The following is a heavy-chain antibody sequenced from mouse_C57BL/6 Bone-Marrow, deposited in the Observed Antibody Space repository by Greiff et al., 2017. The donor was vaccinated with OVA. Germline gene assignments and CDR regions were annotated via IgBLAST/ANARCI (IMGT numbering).Heavy chain of an antibody. J-gene: IGHJ4*01. V-gene: IGHV5-17*01. D-gene: IGHD1-1*01. Sequence: EVMLVESGGGLVKPGGSLKLSCAASGFTFSDYGMHWVRQAPEKGLEWVAYISSGSSSNYYADTVKGRFTISRDNAKNTMFLQMTSLSSEYTAIYYCARKDYYGSSDEAKYYWGQGTSVTVSS. CDR1: GFTFSDYG. CDR3: ARKDYYGSSDEAKYY. CDR2: ISSGSSSN.